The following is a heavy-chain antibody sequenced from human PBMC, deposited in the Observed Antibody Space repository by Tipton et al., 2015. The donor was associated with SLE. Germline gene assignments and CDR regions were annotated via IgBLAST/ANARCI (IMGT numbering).Heavy chain of an antibody. J-gene: IGHJ3*02. V-gene: IGHV4-39*01. CDR3: TNTNFGVFDI. D-gene: IGHD4-11*01. CDR2: MYFSGST. Sequence: TLSLTCTVSGDSISSSTYYWGWIRQPPGKGLEWIGNMYFSGSTYYSPSLKSRVTISVDTSRNQFSLQLNSVTPEDTAVYYCTNTNFGVFDIWGQGTMVTVSS. CDR1: GDSISSSTYY.